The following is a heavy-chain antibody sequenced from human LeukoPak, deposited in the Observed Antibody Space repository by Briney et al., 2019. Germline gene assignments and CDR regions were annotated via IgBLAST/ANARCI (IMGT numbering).Heavy chain of an antibody. CDR2: ISWNSGSI. D-gene: IGHD3-3*01. CDR1: GFTFDDYA. J-gene: IGHJ4*02. Sequence: GGSLRLSCAASGFTFDDYAMHWVRQAPGKGLEWVSGISWNSGSIGYADSVEGRFTISRDNAKNSLYLQMNSLRAEDTALYYCAKGGDYDFWSGYYFDYWGQGTLVTVSS. CDR3: AKGGDYDFWSGYYFDY. V-gene: IGHV3-9*01.